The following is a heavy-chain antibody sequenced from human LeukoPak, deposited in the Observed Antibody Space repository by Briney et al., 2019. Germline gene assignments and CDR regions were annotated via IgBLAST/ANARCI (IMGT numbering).Heavy chain of an antibody. J-gene: IGHJ4*02. Sequence: SETLSLTCTISGGSIRSYYWSWIRQSPEKGLEWIGYIHYIGRTTNYNPSLRSRVTISVDTSKNQFSLKLSSVTAADTAVYYCARVGDWNDLVFWGQGTLVTVSS. CDR3: ARVGDWNDLVF. CDR2: IHYIGRTT. D-gene: IGHD1-1*01. V-gene: IGHV4-59*01. CDR1: GGSIRSYY.